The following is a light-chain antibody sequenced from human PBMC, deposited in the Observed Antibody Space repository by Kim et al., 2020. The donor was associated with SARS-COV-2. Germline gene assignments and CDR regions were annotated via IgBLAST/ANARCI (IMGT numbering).Light chain of an antibody. J-gene: IGLJ2*01. V-gene: IGLV3-25*03. CDR3: QSADSSGRYVV. CDR2: KDS. CDR1: ALPKQY. Sequence: SYELTQPPSVSVSPGQTARITCSGDALPKQYAYWYQQKPGQAPVLVIYKDSERPSGIPERFSGSSSGTTVTLTISGVQAEDEADYYCQSADSSGRYVVFG.